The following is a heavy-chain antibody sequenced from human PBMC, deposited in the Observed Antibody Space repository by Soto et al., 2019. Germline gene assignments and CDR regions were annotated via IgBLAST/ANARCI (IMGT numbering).Heavy chain of an antibody. CDR3: ASGGQDFWSGPFDY. Sequence: QGQLQESRPGLVKPSETLSLTCTVSGGSISNYYCNWIRQPAGKGLEWIGRIDTSGSTNYNPSLKSRVTMSVDTSKQEFSLKLSSVTAADTALYYCASGGQDFWSGPFDYWGRGARVTVSS. D-gene: IGHD3-3*01. J-gene: IGHJ4*02. CDR1: GGSISNYY. CDR2: IDTSGST. V-gene: IGHV4-4*07.